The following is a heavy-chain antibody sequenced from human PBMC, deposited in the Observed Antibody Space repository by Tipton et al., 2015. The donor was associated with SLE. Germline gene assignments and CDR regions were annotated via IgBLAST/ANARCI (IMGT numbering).Heavy chain of an antibody. D-gene: IGHD3-10*01. J-gene: IGHJ4*02. V-gene: IGHV4-59*01. CDR1: GGSISSYY. Sequence: TLSLTCTVSGGSISSYYWSWIRQPPGKGLEWIGYMYYSGSTNYNPSLKSRVTISVDTSKNQFSLKLSSVTAADTAVYYCARGVVRFDYWGQGTLVTVSS. CDR2: MYYSGST. CDR3: ARGVVRFDY.